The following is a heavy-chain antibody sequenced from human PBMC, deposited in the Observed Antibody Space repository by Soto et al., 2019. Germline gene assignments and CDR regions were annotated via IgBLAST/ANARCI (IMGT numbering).Heavy chain of an antibody. CDR3: ARDRSRLLAGARATFDY. J-gene: IGHJ4*02. V-gene: IGHV3-21*01. Sequence: GGSLRLSCAASGFTFSSYSMNWVRQAPGKGLEWVSSMCSSSSYIYYADSVKGRFTISRDNAKNSLYLQMNSLRAEDTAVYYCARDRSRLLAGARATFDYWGQGTLVTVSS. CDR2: MCSSSSYI. CDR1: GFTFSSYS. D-gene: IGHD2-15*01.